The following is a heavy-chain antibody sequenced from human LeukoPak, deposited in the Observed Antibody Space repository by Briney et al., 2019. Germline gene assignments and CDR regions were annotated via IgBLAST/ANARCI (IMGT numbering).Heavy chain of an antibody. CDR2: IYYSGST. CDR1: GGSISSGDYY. CDR3: ARETYYDSSGYYIIDY. J-gene: IGHJ4*02. D-gene: IGHD3-22*01. Sequence: SETLSLTCTVSGGSISSGDYYWSWIRRPPGKGLEWIGYIYYSGSTYYNPSLKSRVTISVDTSKNQFSLKLSSVTAADTAVYYCARETYYDSSGYYIIDYWGQGTLVTVSS. V-gene: IGHV4-30-4*08.